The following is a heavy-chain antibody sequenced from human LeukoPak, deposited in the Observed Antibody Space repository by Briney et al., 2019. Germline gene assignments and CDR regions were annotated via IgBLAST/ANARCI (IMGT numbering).Heavy chain of an antibody. V-gene: IGHV3-21*01. CDR3: ARAGILWFGDYTFDQ. J-gene: IGHJ4*02. D-gene: IGHD3-10*01. CDR2: VDSRGTDI. Sequence: GGSLRLSCAASGFTFSSYRMNWVRQAPGKGPEWVSSVDSRGTDIYYADSVKGRFTISRDNAKNSLYLQMNSLRAEDTAVYYCARAGILWFGDYTFDQRGQGTLVTVSS. CDR1: GFTFSSYR.